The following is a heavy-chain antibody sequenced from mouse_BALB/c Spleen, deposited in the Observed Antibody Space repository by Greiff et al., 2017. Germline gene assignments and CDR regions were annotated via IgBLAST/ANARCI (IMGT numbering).Heavy chain of an antibody. CDR2: ISSGGSYT. J-gene: IGHJ4*01. Sequence: EVQGVESGGDLVKPGGSLKLSCAASGFTFSSYGMSWVRQTPDKRLEWVATISSGGSYTYYPDSVKGRFTISRDNAKNTLYLQMSSLKSEDTAMYYCARQGSYGLLGSRNLGPYAMDYWGQGTSVTVSS. D-gene: IGHD1-1*02. V-gene: IGHV5-6*01. CDR1: GFTFSSYG. CDR3: ARQGSYGLLGSRNLGPYAMDY.